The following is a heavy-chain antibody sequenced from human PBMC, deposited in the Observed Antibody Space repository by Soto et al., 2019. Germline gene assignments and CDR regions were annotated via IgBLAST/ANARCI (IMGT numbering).Heavy chain of an antibody. J-gene: IGHJ5*02. Sequence: ASVKVSCKASGYTFTGYYMHWVRQAPGQGLEWMGWINPNSGGTNYAQKFQGWVTMTRDTSTSTAYMELSRLRSDDTAVYYCARDGISSGWLNWFDPWGQGTLVTVSS. CDR2: INPNSGGT. D-gene: IGHD6-19*01. CDR1: GYTFTGYY. CDR3: ARDGISSGWLNWFDP. V-gene: IGHV1-2*04.